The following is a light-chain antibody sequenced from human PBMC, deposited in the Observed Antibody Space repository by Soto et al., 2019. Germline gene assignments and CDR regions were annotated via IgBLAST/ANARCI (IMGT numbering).Light chain of an antibody. J-gene: IGLJ3*02. CDR2: DVN. CDR1: SSDVGGYNY. Sequence: QSALTQPRSVSGSPGQSVTISCTGTSSDVGGYNYVSWYQQHPGKAPKVMIYDVNKRPSGVPDRFSGSQSVNTASLTISGLQAEAEADYRCYAYAGDYTFWVFGGGTKLTVL. V-gene: IGLV2-11*01. CDR3: YAYAGDYTFWV.